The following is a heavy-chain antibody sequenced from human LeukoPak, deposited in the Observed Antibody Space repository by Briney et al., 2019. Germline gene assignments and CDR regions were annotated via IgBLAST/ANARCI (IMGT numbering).Heavy chain of an antibody. CDR3: ARDVKDGYLFDY. CDR2: IYYSGST. CDR1: GGSISSYY. Sequence: PPETLSLTCTVSGGSISSYYWSWIRQPPGKGLEWIGYIYYSGSTNYNPSLKSRVTISVDTSKNQFSLKLSSVTAADTAVYYCARDVKDGYLFDYWGQGTLVTVSS. D-gene: IGHD5-24*01. V-gene: IGHV4-59*01. J-gene: IGHJ4*02.